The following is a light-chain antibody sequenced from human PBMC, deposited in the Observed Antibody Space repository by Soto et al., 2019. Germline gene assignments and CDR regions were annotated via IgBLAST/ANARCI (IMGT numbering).Light chain of an antibody. Sequence: QSALTQPPSLSGSPGQSVTISCTGTSSDVGSYNRVSWYQQPPGTAPKLMIYEVTNRPSGVPDRFSGSKSGNTASLTISGLQAEDEADYCSSYTSSDTYVFGTGTKVTVL. CDR1: SSDVGSYNR. J-gene: IGLJ1*01. CDR2: EVT. V-gene: IGLV2-18*02. CDR3: SSYTSSDTYV.